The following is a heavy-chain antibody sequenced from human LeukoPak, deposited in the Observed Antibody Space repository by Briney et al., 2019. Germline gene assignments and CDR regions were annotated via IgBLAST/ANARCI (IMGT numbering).Heavy chain of an antibody. J-gene: IGHJ4*02. V-gene: IGHV1-8*02. D-gene: IGHD5-18*01. CDR2: MNPNSGNT. CDR1: GYTFTSYG. CDR3: ARDLSGYSYGSD. Sequence: ASVKVSCKASGYTFTSYGISWVRQAPGQGLEWMGWMNPNSGNTGYAQKFQGRVTMTRNTSISTAYMELSSLRSEDTAVYYCARDLSGYSYGSDWGQGTLVTVSS.